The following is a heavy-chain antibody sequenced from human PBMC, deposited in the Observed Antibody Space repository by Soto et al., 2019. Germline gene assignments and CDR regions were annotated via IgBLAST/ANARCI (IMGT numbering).Heavy chain of an antibody. CDR2: ISAYNGNT. CDR1: GYTFTSYG. D-gene: IGHD6-19*01. V-gene: IGHV1-18*01. Sequence: ASVKVSCKASGYTFTSYGISWVRQAPGQGLEWMGWISAYNGNTNYAQKLQGRVTMTTDTSTSTAYMELRSLRSDDTAVYYCATSSGAVAASHDAFDIWGQGTMVTVSS. CDR3: ATSSGAVAASHDAFDI. J-gene: IGHJ3*02.